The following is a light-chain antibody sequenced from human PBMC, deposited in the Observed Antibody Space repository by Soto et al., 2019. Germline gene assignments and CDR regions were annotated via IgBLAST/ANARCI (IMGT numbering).Light chain of an antibody. CDR1: QSVTNN. Sequence: EIVMTQSPATLSVSPGEGATLSCRASQSVTNNLAWYQQKPGQCPSLLIYSASTRATGIPARFSGSGSGTEFTLTISSLQSEDFAVYYCQQYNSWPKTFGPGTKVDIK. CDR2: SAS. V-gene: IGKV3-15*01. J-gene: IGKJ3*01. CDR3: QQYNSWPKT.